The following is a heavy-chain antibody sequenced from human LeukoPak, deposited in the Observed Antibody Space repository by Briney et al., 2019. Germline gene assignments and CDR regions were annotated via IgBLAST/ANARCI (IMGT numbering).Heavy chain of an antibody. V-gene: IGHV3-30*04. J-gene: IGHJ4*02. D-gene: IGHD1-26*01. CDR1: GFTFSSYT. CDR3: VSDWDGY. Sequence: GGSLRLSCAASGFTFSSYTLHWVRQTPGKGLEWVALIWYDGSKKDYADSVKGRFTISRGNSKNTLYLQMNSLRAEDTAVYYCVSDWDGYWGQGTLVTVSS. CDR2: IWYDGSKK.